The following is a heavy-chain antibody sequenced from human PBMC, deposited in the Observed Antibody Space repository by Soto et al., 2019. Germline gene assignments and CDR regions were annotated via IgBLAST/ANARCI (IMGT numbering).Heavy chain of an antibody. Sequence: QVQLVQSGAEVKKPGSSVKVSCKASGGTFSSYAISWVRQAPGQGLEWMGGIIPIFGTANYAQKFQGRVTITADESTSTDYMELSSLRSEDTAVYYCARARLAAAATTDFYSFDYWGQGTLVTVSS. J-gene: IGHJ4*02. D-gene: IGHD6-13*01. V-gene: IGHV1-69*01. CDR1: GGTFSSYA. CDR3: ARARLAAAATTDFYSFDY. CDR2: IIPIFGTA.